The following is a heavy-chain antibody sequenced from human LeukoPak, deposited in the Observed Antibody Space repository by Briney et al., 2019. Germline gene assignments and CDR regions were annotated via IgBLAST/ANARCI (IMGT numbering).Heavy chain of an antibody. Sequence: SETLSLTCTVSGGSISSYCWSWIRQPPGKGLAWMEYIYYIGNTNYNPSLKSIDTISVDTSRNQDSLRLSSVTAADTAIYCWGGGETVRNDMGVGGQGPTVTVSS. CDR1: GGSISSYC. V-gene: IGHV4-59*01. D-gene: IGHD4-11*01. CDR2: IYYIGNT. J-gene: IGHJ6*02. CDR3: GGGETVRNDMGV.